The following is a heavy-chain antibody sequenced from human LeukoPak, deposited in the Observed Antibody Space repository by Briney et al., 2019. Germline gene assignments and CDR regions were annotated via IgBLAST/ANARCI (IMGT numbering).Heavy chain of an antibody. CDR1: GGSFSGYY. V-gene: IGHV4-34*01. J-gene: IGHJ5*02. CDR2: INHSGST. D-gene: IGHD2-15*01. CDR3: ARGQYCSGGSCYSDWFDR. Sequence: SETLSLTCAVYGGSFSGYYWSWVRRPPGKGLEWIGEINHSGSTNYNPSLKSRVTISVDTSKNQFSLKLSSVTAADTAVYYCARGQYCSGGSCYSDWFDRWGRGTLVTVSS.